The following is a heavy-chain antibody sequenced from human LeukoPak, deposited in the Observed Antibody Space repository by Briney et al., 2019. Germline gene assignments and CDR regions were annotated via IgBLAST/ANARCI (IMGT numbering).Heavy chain of an antibody. Sequence: PGRSLRLSCAASEFTFSIYGMQWVREAPGKGLEGVASIWNGRIKYYGDSVKGPFHISRENSKNTLSLQVNSLRAEDTAVYYCARAPVGNRGTYFAFWGQGTLVIVSS. V-gene: IGHV3-33*01. J-gene: IGHJ4*02. CDR3: ARAPVGNRGTYFAF. CDR2: IWNGRIK. CDR1: EFTFSIYG. D-gene: IGHD1-26*01.